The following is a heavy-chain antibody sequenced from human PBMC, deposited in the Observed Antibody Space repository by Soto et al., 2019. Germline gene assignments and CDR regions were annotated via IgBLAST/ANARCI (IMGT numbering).Heavy chain of an antibody. V-gene: IGHV3-15*07. CDR2: IKSQTGGATT. CDR3: TTDPIASGGLHPGRGWLDP. Sequence: EVQLVESGGGLVKPGGSLRLSCVASGFSFTNAWMNWARQAPGKGLEWVGRIKSQTGGATTEYAAPVKGRFTISRDDSRDTMYLQMNSLKTEDTAVYYCTTDPIASGGLHPGRGWLDPWGQGTLVTVSS. CDR1: GFSFTNAW. J-gene: IGHJ5*02. D-gene: IGHD6-19*01.